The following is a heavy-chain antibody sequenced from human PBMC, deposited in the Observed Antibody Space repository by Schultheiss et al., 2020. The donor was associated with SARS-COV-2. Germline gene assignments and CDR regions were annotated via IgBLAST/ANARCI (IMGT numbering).Heavy chain of an antibody. Sequence: GGSLRLSCAASGFTFSSYAMHWVRQAPGKGLEWVSVISSSGGRTYYADSVKGRFTISRDNSKNTLYLQMNSLRPEDTAVYYCARDVYTALAFDYWGQGTLVTVSS. D-gene: IGHD5-18*01. CDR1: GFTFSSYA. V-gene: IGHV3-23*01. CDR3: ARDVYTALAFDY. CDR2: ISSSGGRT. J-gene: IGHJ4*02.